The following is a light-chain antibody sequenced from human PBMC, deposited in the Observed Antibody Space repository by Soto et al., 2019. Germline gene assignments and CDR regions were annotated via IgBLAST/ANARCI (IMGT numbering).Light chain of an antibody. Sequence: DIQLTQSPSFLSASVGDRVTITCRASQGISSYLAWYQQKPGKAPRLIYAASSLQSGVPSRFSGSGSGTEFTLTISSLRPEDFTTYYCQHLNSYPITFGQGTRLDIK. CDR3: QHLNSYPIT. J-gene: IGKJ5*01. V-gene: IGKV1-9*01. CDR1: QGISSY. CDR2: AAS.